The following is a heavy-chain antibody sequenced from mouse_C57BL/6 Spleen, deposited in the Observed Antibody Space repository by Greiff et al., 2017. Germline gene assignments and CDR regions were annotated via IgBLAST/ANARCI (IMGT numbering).Heavy chain of an antibody. Sequence: QVQLQQPGTELVKPGASVKLSCKASGYTFTSYWMHWVKQRPGQGLEWIGNINPRNGGTNYNEKFKSKATLTVDKSSSTAYMQLSSLTSEDSAVYYCARSIYYCGISHCDWGKGTTLTVAS. V-gene: IGHV1-53*01. CDR1: GYTFTSYW. D-gene: IGHD1-1*01. CDR3: ARSIYYCGISHCD. CDR2: INPRNGGT. J-gene: IGHJ2*01.